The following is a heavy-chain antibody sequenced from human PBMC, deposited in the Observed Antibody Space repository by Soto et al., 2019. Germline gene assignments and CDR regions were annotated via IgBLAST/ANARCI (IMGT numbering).Heavy chain of an antibody. CDR3: ARVVRLTGSYGFDP. J-gene: IGHJ5*02. CDR2: IYYSGST. D-gene: IGHD4-17*01. Sequence: QVQLQESGPGLVKPSQTLSLTCTVSGGSISSGGYYWSWIRQHPGKGLEWIGYIYYSGSTYYNPSLQSRVTISVDTSKNQFSLKLSSVTAADTAVYYCARVVRLTGSYGFDPWDQGTLVTVSS. CDR1: GGSISSGGYY. V-gene: IGHV4-31*03.